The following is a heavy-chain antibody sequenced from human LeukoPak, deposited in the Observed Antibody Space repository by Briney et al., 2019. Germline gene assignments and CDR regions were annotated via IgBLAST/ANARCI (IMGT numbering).Heavy chain of an antibody. CDR3: ARARVAAAGTVDY. Sequence: PSETLSLTCAVSGGSISSSNWWSWVRQPPGKGLEWIGEIYHSGSTNYNPSLKSRVTISVDKSKNQFSLKLSSVTAADTAVYYCARARVAAAGTVDYWGQGTLVTVSS. CDR2: IYHSGST. V-gene: IGHV4-4*02. D-gene: IGHD6-13*01. CDR1: GGSISSSNW. J-gene: IGHJ4*02.